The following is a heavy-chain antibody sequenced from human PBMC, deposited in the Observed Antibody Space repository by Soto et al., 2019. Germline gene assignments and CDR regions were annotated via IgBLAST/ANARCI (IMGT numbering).Heavy chain of an antibody. CDR2: IYPADSYT. Sequence: GESLKISCKGSGYTFTSYWSAWVRQMPGKGLEWMGIIYPADSYTGYSPSFQGQVTISADKSASTAYLQWNTLQASDTAMYYCATISAAGTGLVDFWGQGTQVTVSS. CDR1: GYTFTSYW. V-gene: IGHV5-51*01. J-gene: IGHJ4*02. D-gene: IGHD6-13*01. CDR3: ATISAAGTGLVDF.